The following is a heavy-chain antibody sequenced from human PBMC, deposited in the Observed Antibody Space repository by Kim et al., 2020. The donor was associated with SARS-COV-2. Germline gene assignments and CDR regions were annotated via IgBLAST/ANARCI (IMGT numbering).Heavy chain of an antibody. CDR1: GGSIGSTSYY. V-gene: IGHV4-39*01. CDR2: IYYSGST. J-gene: IGHJ4*02. CDR3: ARYGGYVGYFDY. D-gene: IGHD5-12*01. Sequence: SETLSLTCTVSGGSIGSTSYYWGWIRQPPGKGLEWIGSIYYSGSTYYNPSLKSRVTISVDTSKNQFSLKLSSVTAADTAVYYCARYGGYVGYFDYWGQGTLVTVSS.